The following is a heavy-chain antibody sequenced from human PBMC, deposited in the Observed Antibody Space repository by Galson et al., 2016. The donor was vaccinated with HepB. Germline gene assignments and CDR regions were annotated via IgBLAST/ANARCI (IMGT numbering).Heavy chain of an antibody. CDR3: AKWGGSTTTTFGVYYFDY. Sequence: SLRLSCAASGFSFSTYVMHWVRQAPGKGLEWVAVISYDGNFQYYTDSVKGRFTISRDNSKSTLYLQMNSLTPEDTAVYYCAKWGGSTTTTFGVYYFDYWGQGTLVTVSS. CDR2: ISYDGNFQ. J-gene: IGHJ4*02. V-gene: IGHV3-30*18. CDR1: GFSFSTYV. D-gene: IGHD3-3*01.